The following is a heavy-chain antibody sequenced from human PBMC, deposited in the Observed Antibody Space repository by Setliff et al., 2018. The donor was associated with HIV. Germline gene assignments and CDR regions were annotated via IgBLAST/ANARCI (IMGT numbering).Heavy chain of an antibody. CDR3: ARHSPSDY. Sequence: KTSETLSLTCTVSGGSISSSNYYWGWIRQPPGKGLEWIGSIYYSGSTYYNPALKSRVTISVDTSKNQFSLKLSSVTAADTAVYYCARHSPSDYWGQGTLVTVSS. CDR2: IYYSGST. CDR1: GGSISSSNYY. J-gene: IGHJ4*02. V-gene: IGHV4-39*01.